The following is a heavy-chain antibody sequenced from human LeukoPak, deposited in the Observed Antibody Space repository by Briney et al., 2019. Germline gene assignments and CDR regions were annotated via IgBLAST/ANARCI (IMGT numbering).Heavy chain of an antibody. Sequence: GGSLRLSCAASGFTFSSYGMHWVRRAPGKGLEWVAVISYDGSNKYYADSVKGRFTISRDNSKNTLYLQMNSLRAEDTAVYYCAKDRYDYIWGSYPMAPDYWGQGTLVTVSS. CDR2: ISYDGSNK. CDR3: AKDRYDYIWGSYPMAPDY. J-gene: IGHJ4*02. D-gene: IGHD3-16*02. CDR1: GFTFSSYG. V-gene: IGHV3-30*18.